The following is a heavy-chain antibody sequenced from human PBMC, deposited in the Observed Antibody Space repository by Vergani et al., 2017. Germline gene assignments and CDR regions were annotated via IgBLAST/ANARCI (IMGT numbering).Heavy chain of an antibody. V-gene: IGHV4-59*11. J-gene: IGHJ4*02. CDR1: GGSISRHY. Sequence: QVQLQESGPGLVKPSETLSLTCTVSGGSISRHYWSWIRQPPGKGLEWIGYLYYSGSTYYNPSLKSRVTIAVDTSQNQFSLKLSSVPAAETAVYYCARGGAVSTDVDYWGQGTRVTVSS. D-gene: IGHD3-3*02. CDR2: LYYSGST. CDR3: ARGGAVSTDVDY.